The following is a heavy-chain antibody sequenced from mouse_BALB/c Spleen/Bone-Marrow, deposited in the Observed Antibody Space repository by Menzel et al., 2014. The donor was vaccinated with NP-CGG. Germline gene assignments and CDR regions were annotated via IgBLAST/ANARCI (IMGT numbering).Heavy chain of an antibody. V-gene: IGHV3-8*02. CDR3: ARDSSGGILAMDY. CDR1: GDSITSGY. D-gene: IGHD3-2*01. CDR2: ISYSGST. Sequence: VQLQQSGPSLVKPSQTLSLPCSVTGDSITSGYCNWIRKFPGNKLEYMGYISYSGSTYYNPSLKSRISISRDISKNQYYLQLNSVTAEDTATYYRARDSSGGILAMDYWGQGTSVTVSS. J-gene: IGHJ4*01.